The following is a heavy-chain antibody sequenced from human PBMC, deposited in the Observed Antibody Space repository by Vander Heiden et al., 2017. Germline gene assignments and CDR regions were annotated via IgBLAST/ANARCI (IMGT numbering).Heavy chain of an antibody. CDR3: ARVRWGSYES. CDR2: VDTAGDT. D-gene: IGHD7-27*01. V-gene: IGHV3-13*01. CDR1: GSSFSHYD. Sequence: EVQLVASGGGLVEPGGSPRLTSTDSGSSFSHYDMHWVRQVTGKGLEWVSAVDTAGDTFYPSSVKGRFTISREDATNSLYLQMNSLRAGDTAVYYCARVRWGSYESWGQGTLVTVSS. J-gene: IGHJ5*02.